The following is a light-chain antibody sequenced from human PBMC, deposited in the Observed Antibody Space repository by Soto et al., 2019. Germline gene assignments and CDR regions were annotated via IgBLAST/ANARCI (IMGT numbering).Light chain of an antibody. J-gene: IGKJ3*01. V-gene: IGKV3-11*01. Sequence: EIVLTQSPATLSLSPGERATLSCRASQSVSSYLAWYQQKPGQAPRLLIYDASNRATGIPARFSGSGSGTDFTPTISRLEPEDFAVYYCQQRSNWPPTFGPGTKVDIK. CDR3: QQRSNWPPT. CDR2: DAS. CDR1: QSVSSY.